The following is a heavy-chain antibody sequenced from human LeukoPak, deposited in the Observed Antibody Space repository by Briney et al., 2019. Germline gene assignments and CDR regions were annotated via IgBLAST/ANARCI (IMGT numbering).Heavy chain of an antibody. CDR3: GRDPNGDYVGAFEF. Sequence: PGGSLRLSCTASGFTFRSYAVTWVRQAPGKGLQWVSSISGSGDGSSYADSVQGRFSMSRDNSKNTLFLQMNSLRAEDTAMYFCGRDPNGDYVGAFEFWGPGTLVTVSS. J-gene: IGHJ3*01. D-gene: IGHD4-17*01. CDR1: GFTFRSYA. CDR2: ISGSGDGS. V-gene: IGHV3-23*01.